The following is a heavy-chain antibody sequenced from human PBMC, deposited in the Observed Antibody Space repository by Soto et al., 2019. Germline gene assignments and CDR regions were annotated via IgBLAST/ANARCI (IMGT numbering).Heavy chain of an antibody. CDR3: ARDLGYCSGGSCYPAYGMDV. CDR1: GFTFSSYG. D-gene: IGHD2-15*01. J-gene: IGHJ6*02. V-gene: IGHV3-33*01. CDR2: IWYDGSNK. Sequence: GGSLRLSCAASGFTFSSYGMHWVRQAPGKGLEWVAVIWYDGSNKYYADSVKGRFTISRDNSKNRLYLQMNSLRAEDTAVYYCARDLGYCSGGSCYPAYGMDVWGQGTTVTVSS.